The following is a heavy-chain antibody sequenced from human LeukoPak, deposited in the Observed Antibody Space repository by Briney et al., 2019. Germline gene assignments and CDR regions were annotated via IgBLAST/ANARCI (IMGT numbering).Heavy chain of an antibody. Sequence: GGSLRLSCAVSGFTFSSHGMHWVRQAPGKGLVWLSRINSDGSSTDYADSVKGRFTISRDHSQNMLYLPITNLRDEDTALYYCVRDRSDGNNLAYHFDIWGQGTLVTVSS. CDR1: GFTFSSHG. J-gene: IGHJ4*02. CDR3: VRDRSDGNNLAYHFDI. V-gene: IGHV3-74*01. D-gene: IGHD5-24*01. CDR2: INSDGSST.